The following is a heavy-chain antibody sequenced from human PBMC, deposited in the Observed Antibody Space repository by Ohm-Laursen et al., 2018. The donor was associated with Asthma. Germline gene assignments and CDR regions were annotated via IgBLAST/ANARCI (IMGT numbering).Heavy chain of an antibody. CDR3: ARHSASGVGYYGGYYLYGLDV. Sequence: GTLSLTCTVSGDSVSSGSYFWSWIRQPPGKGLEWIGYIHNIGSTNYNPSLKSRVSISADTSKNQYSLKVSSVTAADTAVYFCARHSASGVGYYGGYYLYGLDVWGQGTTVTVPS. CDR2: IHNIGST. CDR1: GDSVSSGSYF. J-gene: IGHJ6*02. V-gene: IGHV4-61*01. D-gene: IGHD3-22*01.